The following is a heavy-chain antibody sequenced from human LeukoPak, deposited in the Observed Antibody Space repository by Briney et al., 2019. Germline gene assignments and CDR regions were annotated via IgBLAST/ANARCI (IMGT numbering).Heavy chain of an antibody. D-gene: IGHD3-22*01. Sequence: PGRSLRLSCAASGFTFNDYAMHWVRQAPGKGLEWVSGISWNSGSRGYADSVKGRFTISRDNVKNSLYLQMNSLRAEDTALYYCAKEAYYYDSSHAFDIWGQGTMVTVSS. V-gene: IGHV3-9*01. CDR3: AKEAYYYDSSHAFDI. J-gene: IGHJ3*02. CDR1: GFTFNDYA. CDR2: ISWNSGSR.